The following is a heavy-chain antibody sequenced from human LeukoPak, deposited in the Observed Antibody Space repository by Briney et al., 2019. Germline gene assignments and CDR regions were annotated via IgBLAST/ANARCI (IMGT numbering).Heavy chain of an antibody. J-gene: IGHJ4*02. CDR2: IYYSGTT. V-gene: IGHV4-59*01. CDR1: GSSISSYY. D-gene: IGHD6-13*01. Sequence: SETLSLTCTVSGSSISSYYWSWSRQPPGKGLEWIGYIYYSGTTNYNPSLKSRVTISVDTSKNQFSLKMSSVTAADTAVYYCARGVYIAAAQYGYWGQGTLVTVSS. CDR3: ARGVYIAAAQYGY.